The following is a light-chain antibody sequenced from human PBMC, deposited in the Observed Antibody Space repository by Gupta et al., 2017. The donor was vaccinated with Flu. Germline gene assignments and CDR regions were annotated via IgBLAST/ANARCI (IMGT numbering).Light chain of an antibody. CDR1: SSDVGGYNY. V-gene: IGLV2-11*01. CDR2: DVS. Sequence: VTISCTGTSSDVGGYNYVSWYQQHPGKAPILMIYDVSKRPSGVPDRFSGSKSGNTASLTISGLQAEDEADYYCCSYAGSYSYYVFGTGTKVTVL. J-gene: IGLJ1*01. CDR3: CSYAGSYSYYV.